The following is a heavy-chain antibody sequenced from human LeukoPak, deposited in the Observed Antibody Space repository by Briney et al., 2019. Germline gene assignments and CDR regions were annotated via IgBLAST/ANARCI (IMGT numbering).Heavy chain of an antibody. CDR1: GFTFYTYS. D-gene: IGHD5-12*01. Sequence: GGSLRLSCAASGFTFYTYSMNWVRQAPGKGLEWVSSISSSGTYTYYADSVKGRFTISRDNAKNSLYLQMNSLRAEDTVVYYCARAVDSGYDLGAYYFDYWGQGTLVTVSS. CDR2: ISSSGTYT. V-gene: IGHV3-21*01. CDR3: ARAVDSGYDLGAYYFDY. J-gene: IGHJ4*02.